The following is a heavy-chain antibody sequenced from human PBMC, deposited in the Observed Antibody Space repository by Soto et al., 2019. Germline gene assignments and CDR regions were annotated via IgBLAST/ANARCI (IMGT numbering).Heavy chain of an antibody. D-gene: IGHD6-13*01. Sequence: LRLSCAASGFTFSSYAMHWVRQAPGKGLEWEAVISYDGSNKYYADSVKGRFTISRDNSKNTLYLQMNSLRAEDTAVYYCARPLAAAVNWFDPWGQGTLVTVSS. J-gene: IGHJ5*02. V-gene: IGHV3-30-3*01. CDR3: ARPLAAAVNWFDP. CDR2: ISYDGSNK. CDR1: GFTFSSYA.